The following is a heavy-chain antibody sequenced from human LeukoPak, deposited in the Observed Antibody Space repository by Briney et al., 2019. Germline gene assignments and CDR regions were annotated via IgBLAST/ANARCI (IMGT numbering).Heavy chain of an antibody. CDR3: ARDIPIVGATEDI. J-gene: IGHJ3*02. Sequence: ASVKVSCKASRYTFTGYYMHWVRQAPGQGLEWMGWINPNSGGTNYAQKFQGRVTMTRDTSISTAYMELSRLRSDDTAVYYCARDIPIVGATEDIWGQGTMVTVSS. D-gene: IGHD1-26*01. V-gene: IGHV1-2*02. CDR1: RYTFTGYY. CDR2: INPNSGGT.